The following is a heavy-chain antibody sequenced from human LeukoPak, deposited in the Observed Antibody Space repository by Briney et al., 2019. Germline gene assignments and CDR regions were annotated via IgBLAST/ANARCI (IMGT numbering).Heavy chain of an antibody. Sequence: ASVKVSCKASGYTFTGYYMHWVRQATGQGLEWMGWMNPNSGNTGYAQKFQGRVTMTRNTSISTAYMELSSLRSEDTAVYYCARAKSLPNYYGSGSYLWAYYYYYMDVWGKGTTVTISS. CDR3: ARAKSLPNYYGSGSYLWAYYYYYMDV. V-gene: IGHV1-8*02. J-gene: IGHJ6*03. CDR2: MNPNSGNT. D-gene: IGHD3-10*01. CDR1: GYTFTGYY.